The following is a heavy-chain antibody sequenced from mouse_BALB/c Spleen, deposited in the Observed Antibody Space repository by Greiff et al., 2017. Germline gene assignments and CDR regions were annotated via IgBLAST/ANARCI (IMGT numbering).Heavy chain of an antibody. J-gene: IGHJ2*01. CDR3: ARGDYYGSDFDY. D-gene: IGHD1-1*01. CDR2: IRNKANGYTT. Sequence: EVQVVESGGGLVQPGGSLRLSCATSGFTFTDYYMSWVRQPPGKALEWLGFIRNKANGYTTEYSASVKGRFTISRDNSQSILYLQMNTLRAEDSATYYCARGDYYGSDFDYWGQGTTLTVSS. V-gene: IGHV7-3*02. CDR1: GFTFTDYY.